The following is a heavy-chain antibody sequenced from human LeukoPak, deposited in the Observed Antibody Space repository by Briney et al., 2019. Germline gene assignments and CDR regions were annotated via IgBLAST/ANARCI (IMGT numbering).Heavy chain of an antibody. D-gene: IGHD3-16*01. Sequence: GGSLRLSCVASGYTFSRHGIQWVRQAPGKGLEWVAVIKEDGSEKYYVDSVKGRFAISRDNAKNSLYLQMNNVRAEDTAVYFCAANTQSGYWGQGALVTVSS. J-gene: IGHJ4*02. CDR2: IKEDGSEK. CDR3: AANTQSGY. V-gene: IGHV3-7*03. CDR1: GYTFSRHG.